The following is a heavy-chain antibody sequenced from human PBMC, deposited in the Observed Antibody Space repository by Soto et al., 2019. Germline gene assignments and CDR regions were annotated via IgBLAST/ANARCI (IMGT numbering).Heavy chain of an antibody. Sequence: SQTLSLTCAISGDSVSSNTAAWNWIRSSPSRGLEWLGRTYYRSNWRHDYAVSVKSRITVNPDTSKNHFSLQLNSVAPDDTAVYYCARGVAGSGFDLWGQGTLVTVSS. D-gene: IGHD6-19*01. CDR1: GDSVSSNTAA. CDR3: ARGVAGSGFDL. V-gene: IGHV6-1*01. J-gene: IGHJ4*02. CDR2: TYYRSNWRH.